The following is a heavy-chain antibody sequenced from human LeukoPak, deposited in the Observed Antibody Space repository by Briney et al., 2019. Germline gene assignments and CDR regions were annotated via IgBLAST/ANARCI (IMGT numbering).Heavy chain of an antibody. CDR2: ISADNGNT. J-gene: IGHJ5*02. CDR1: GYTFTTYG. Sequence: ASVKVSCKASGYTFTTYGISWVRQAPGQGLEWMGWISADNGNTNYVQKFQDRVTLTTETSTSTAYMEVRSLRSDDTAVYYCARDYGWAGSDCFDPWGQGTLVTGSS. D-gene: IGHD6-19*01. CDR3: ARDYGWAGSDCFDP. V-gene: IGHV1-18*01.